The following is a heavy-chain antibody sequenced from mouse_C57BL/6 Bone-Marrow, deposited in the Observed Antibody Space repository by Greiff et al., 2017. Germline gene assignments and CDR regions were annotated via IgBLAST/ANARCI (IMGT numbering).Heavy chain of an antibody. CDR3: VRHEDYFFAY. CDR2: IRSKSNNYAT. V-gene: IGHV10-1*01. Sequence: EVMLVESGGGLVQPKGSLKLSCAASGFSFNTYAMNWVRQAPGKGLEWVARIRSKSNNYATYYADSVKDRFTISRDDSESMLYLQMNNLKTEDTAMYYCVRHEDYFFAYWGQGTLVTVSA. J-gene: IGHJ3*01. CDR1: GFSFNTYA. D-gene: IGHD2-13*01.